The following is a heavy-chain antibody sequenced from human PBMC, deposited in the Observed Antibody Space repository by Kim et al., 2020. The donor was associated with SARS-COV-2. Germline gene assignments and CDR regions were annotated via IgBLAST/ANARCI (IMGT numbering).Heavy chain of an antibody. CDR3: AKNVEGRRLLRPYYDFWSGQVQPLDY. D-gene: IGHD3-3*01. CDR2: ISGSGGST. J-gene: IGHJ4*02. V-gene: IGHV3-23*01. Sequence: GGSLRLSCAASGFTFSSYAMSWVRQAPGKGLEWVSAISGSGGSTYYADSVKGRFTISRDNSKNTLYLQMNSLRAEDTAVYYCAKNVEGRRLLRPYYDFWSGQVQPLDYWGQGTLVTVSS. CDR1: GFTFSSYA.